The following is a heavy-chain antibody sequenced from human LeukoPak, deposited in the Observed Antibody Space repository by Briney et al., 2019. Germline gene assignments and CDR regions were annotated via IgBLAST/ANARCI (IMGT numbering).Heavy chain of an antibody. Sequence: GASMKVSCKASGDTFTAYYMHWVRQAPGQGLEWMGRINPNNGGTNYAQKFQGRVTMTRDTSISTAYMDLSRLRSDDTAVYYCARDNYDSLTGYHDFNYWGQGTLVTVSS. V-gene: IGHV1-2*06. CDR2: INPNNGGT. CDR3: ARDNYDSLTGYHDFNY. D-gene: IGHD3-9*01. CDR1: GDTFTAYY. J-gene: IGHJ4*02.